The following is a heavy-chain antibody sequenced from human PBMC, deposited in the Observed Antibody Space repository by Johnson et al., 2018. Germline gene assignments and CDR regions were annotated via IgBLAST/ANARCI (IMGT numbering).Heavy chain of an antibody. Sequence: VQLVESGGGLVQPGGSLRLSCAASGAILSSYAMHWVRQAPGKGLVYVSTISSSGAMTYYADSVKGRFTISRDNSKNPLYLQMGGLRAEDTAVYYCAREDISGYYFRHWGQGTLVTVSS. CDR2: ISSSGAMT. CDR1: GAILSSYA. V-gene: IGHV3-64*07. CDR3: AREDISGYYFRH. D-gene: IGHD3-22*01. J-gene: IGHJ1*01.